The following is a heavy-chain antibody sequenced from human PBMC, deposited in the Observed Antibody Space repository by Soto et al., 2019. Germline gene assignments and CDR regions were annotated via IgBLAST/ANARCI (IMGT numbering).Heavy chain of an antibody. CDR2: ISYDGSNK. D-gene: IGHD6-13*01. CDR3: AKEGRPYSSSWRRRYYFDY. Sequence: GGSLRLSCAASGFTFSSYGMHLVRQAPGKGLEWVAVISYDGSNKYYADSVKGRFTISRDNSKNTLYLQMNSLRAEDTAVYYCAKEGRPYSSSWRRRYYFDYWGQGTLVTVSS. V-gene: IGHV3-30*18. J-gene: IGHJ4*02. CDR1: GFTFSSYG.